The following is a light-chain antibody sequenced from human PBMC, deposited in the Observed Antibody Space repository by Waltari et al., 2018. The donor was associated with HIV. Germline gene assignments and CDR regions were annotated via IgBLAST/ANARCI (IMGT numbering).Light chain of an antibody. CDR3: CSYAGSNTYVV. J-gene: IGLJ2*01. CDR1: SSDVVSYNL. CDR2: EVT. Sequence: QSALTQPASVSGSPGQSITISCTGTSSDVVSYNLVSWYQQHPGTAPKLMLYEVTKRPSGVSNRFSGSKSGNTASLTISGLQAEDEADYYCCSYAGSNTYVVFGGGTKLTVL. V-gene: IGLV2-23*02.